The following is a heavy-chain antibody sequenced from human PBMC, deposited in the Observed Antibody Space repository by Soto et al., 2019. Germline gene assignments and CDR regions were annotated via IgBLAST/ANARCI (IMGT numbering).Heavy chain of an antibody. CDR1: CGTISSLGYY. Sequence: SETLSLPWTVVCGTISSLGYYWSWIRQPPGKGLEWIGSIYYSGSTYYNPSLKSRVTISVDTSKNQFSLKLSSVTAADTAVYYCARRQSSSWYGLWGQGTLVTVSS. V-gene: IGHV4-39*01. J-gene: IGHJ4*02. CDR2: IYYSGST. CDR3: ARRQSSSWYGL. D-gene: IGHD6-13*01.